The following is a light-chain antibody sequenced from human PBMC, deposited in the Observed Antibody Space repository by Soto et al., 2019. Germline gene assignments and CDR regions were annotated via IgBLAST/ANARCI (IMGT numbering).Light chain of an antibody. CDR2: DAS. CDR3: QQRSNWPPWT. CDR1: QSVSSY. Sequence: EIVLTQSPATLSLSPGERATLSCRASQSVSSYLAWYQQKPGQAPRLLIYDASNRATGIPARFGGSGSGTDFTLAISSLEPDDFAVYYCQQRSNWPPWTFGQGTKVEIK. J-gene: IGKJ1*01. V-gene: IGKV3-11*01.